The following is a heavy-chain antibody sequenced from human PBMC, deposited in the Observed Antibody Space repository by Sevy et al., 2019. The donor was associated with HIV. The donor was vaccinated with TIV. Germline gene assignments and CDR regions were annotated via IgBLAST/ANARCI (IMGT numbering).Heavy chain of an antibody. D-gene: IGHD3-22*01. Sequence: SETLSLTCTVSGGSISSDSNYWTWIRQPAGKGLEWIGRIYTSGTPKYNPSLKSRVTMSLDTSNNQFSLRLSSVTAADTAVYYCAREFAFQHPITMIVIDAFDIWGQGTMVTVSS. CDR1: GGSISSDSNY. CDR2: IYTSGTP. CDR3: AREFAFQHPITMIVIDAFDI. V-gene: IGHV4-61*02. J-gene: IGHJ3*02.